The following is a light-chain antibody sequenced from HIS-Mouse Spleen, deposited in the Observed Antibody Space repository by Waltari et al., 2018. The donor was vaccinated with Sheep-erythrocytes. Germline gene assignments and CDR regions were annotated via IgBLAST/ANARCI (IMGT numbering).Light chain of an antibody. CDR3: QAWDSSTAWNVV. CDR2: QDS. J-gene: IGLJ2*01. V-gene: IGLV3-1*01. Sequence: SYELTQPPSVSVSPGQTASITCSGDNSGDKYACWYQQKPGQSPVLVIYQDSKRPSGIPERFSGSNSGNTATLTISGTQAMDEADYYCQAWDSSTAWNVVFGGGTKLTVL. CDR1: NSGDKY.